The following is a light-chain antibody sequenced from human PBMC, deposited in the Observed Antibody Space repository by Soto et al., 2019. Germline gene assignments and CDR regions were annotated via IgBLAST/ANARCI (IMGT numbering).Light chain of an antibody. CDR2: DNN. J-gene: IGLJ3*02. CDR3: HSYDSSLSAWV. V-gene: IGLV1-40*01. Sequence: QSVLTQPPSVSGAPGQRVTISCTGSSSNIGAGYDVHWYQQLPGTAPKLLIYDNNNRPSGVPDRFSGSKSGTSASLAITGLQAEDEADYYCHSYDSSLSAWVFGGGTKLTVL. CDR1: SSNIGAGYD.